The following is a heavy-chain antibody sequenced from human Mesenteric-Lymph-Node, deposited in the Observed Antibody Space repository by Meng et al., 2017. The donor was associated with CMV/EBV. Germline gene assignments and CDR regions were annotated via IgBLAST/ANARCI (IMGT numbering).Heavy chain of an antibody. CDR1: GFSFSNYS. V-gene: IGHV3-21*01. Sequence: GGSLRLSCAASGFSFSNYSMNWVRQAPGKGLEWVSSISGSSSYIYYADSVKGRFTISRDNAKNSLYLQMNSLRAEDTAVYYCAKVLSPYYYGMDVWGQGTTVTVSS. J-gene: IGHJ6*02. CDR3: AKVLSPYYYGMDV. CDR2: ISGSSSYI.